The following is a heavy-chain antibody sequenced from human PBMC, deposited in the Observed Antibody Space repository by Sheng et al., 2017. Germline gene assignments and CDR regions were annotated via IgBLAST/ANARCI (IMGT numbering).Heavy chain of an antibody. CDR3: ARAESWNGLWYYYYGMDV. J-gene: IGHJ6*02. V-gene: IGHV3-30*04. D-gene: IGHD1-1*01. CDR2: ISYDGSNK. CDR1: GFTFSSYA. Sequence: QVQLVESGGGVVQPGRSLRLSCAASGFTFSSYAMHWVRQAPGKGLEWVAVISYDGSNKYYADSVKGRFTISRDNSKNTLYLQMNSLRAEDTAVYYCARAESWNGLWYYYYGMDVWGQGTTVTVSS.